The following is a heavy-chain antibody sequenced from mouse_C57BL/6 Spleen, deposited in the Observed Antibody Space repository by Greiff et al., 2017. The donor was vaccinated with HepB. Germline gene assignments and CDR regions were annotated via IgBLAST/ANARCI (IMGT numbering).Heavy chain of an antibody. CDR2: IYPGDGDT. Sequence: VQLQESGAELVKPGASVKISCKASGYAFSSYWMNWVKQRPGKGLEWIGQIYPGDGDTNYNGKFKGKATLTADKSSSTAYMQLSSLTSEDSAVYFCARSEYYGSSYVGYFDYWGQGTTLTVSS. CDR1: GYAFSSYW. D-gene: IGHD1-1*01. J-gene: IGHJ2*01. V-gene: IGHV1-80*01. CDR3: ARSEYYGSSYVGYFDY.